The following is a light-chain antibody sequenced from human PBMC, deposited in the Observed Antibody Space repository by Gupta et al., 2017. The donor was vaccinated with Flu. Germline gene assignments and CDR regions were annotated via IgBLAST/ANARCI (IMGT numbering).Light chain of an antibody. CDR3: MQALQTPLFT. Sequence: TPGGPASISCRSSQSRLHSNGDNYLDWYLQKPGQSPQLLIYLGSNRASGVPDRFSGSGYGTDFTLKISRVEAEDVGVYYCMQALQTPLFTFGPGTKVDIK. J-gene: IGKJ3*01. V-gene: IGKV2-28*01. CDR2: LGS. CDR1: QSRLHSNGDNY.